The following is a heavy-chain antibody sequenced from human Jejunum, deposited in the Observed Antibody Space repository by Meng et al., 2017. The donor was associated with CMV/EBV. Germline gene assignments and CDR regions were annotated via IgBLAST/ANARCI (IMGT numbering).Heavy chain of an antibody. D-gene: IGHD3-22*01. CDR1: FTFSDYS. V-gene: IGHV3-11*01. CDR3: ARSTLEIFDSSGHSH. Sequence: FTFSDYSMTWIRQAPGKGLECLAYISGRSSSIFYTDSVKGRFTISRDNAKSSLYLEMNNVKVEDTAVYYCARSTLEIFDSSGHSHWGQGTRVTVSS. CDR2: ISGRSSSI. J-gene: IGHJ1*01.